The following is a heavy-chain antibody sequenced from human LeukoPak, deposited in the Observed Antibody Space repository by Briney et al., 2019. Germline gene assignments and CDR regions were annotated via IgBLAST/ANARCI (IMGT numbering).Heavy chain of an antibody. CDR1: GFTFNNYP. V-gene: IGHV3-21*01. D-gene: IGHD6-19*01. CDR2: ISSGSDYI. J-gene: IGHJ4*02. Sequence: GGSLRLSCAASGFTFNNYPMSWVRQAPGKGLEWVSYISSGSDYIYYADSLKGRFTISRDNAKNSLYLQMNSLRAEDTAVYYCAREYSSGWGFDYWGQGILVTVSS. CDR3: AREYSSGWGFDY.